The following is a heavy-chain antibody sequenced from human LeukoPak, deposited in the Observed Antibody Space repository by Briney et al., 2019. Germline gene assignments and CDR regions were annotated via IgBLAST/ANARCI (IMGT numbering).Heavy chain of an antibody. CDR3: ARDSTQPGPVVVAATYAGFDY. V-gene: IGHV3-20*04. CDR2: INWNGGSA. Sequence: GGSLRLSCAASGFTFDDYGMSWVRQAPGKGLEWVSAINWNGGSAGYADSVKGRFTISRDNAKNSLYLQMNSLRAEGTALYYCARDSTQPGPVVVAATYAGFDYWGQGTLVTVSS. CDR1: GFTFDDYG. J-gene: IGHJ4*02. D-gene: IGHD2-15*01.